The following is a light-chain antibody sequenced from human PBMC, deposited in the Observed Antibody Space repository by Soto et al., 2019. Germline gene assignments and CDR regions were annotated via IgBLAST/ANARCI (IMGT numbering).Light chain of an antibody. CDR3: QQSYSTPRT. Sequence: DIQMTQSPSSLTAFVGDRVTITCRASQTISFYLNWYQQKPGKAPKLLIYTASNLQSGVPSRFSGSGSGTDFTLTINSLQSEDFATYYCQQSYSTPRTFGQGTKVDIK. J-gene: IGKJ1*01. CDR1: QTISFY. CDR2: TAS. V-gene: IGKV1-39*01.